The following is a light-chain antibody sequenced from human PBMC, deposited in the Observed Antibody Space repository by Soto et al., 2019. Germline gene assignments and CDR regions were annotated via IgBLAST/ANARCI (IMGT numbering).Light chain of an antibody. CDR3: PQYNTWPLT. J-gene: IGKJ3*01. CDR2: DAS. CDR1: QSVSSN. Sequence: ETVMTQSPATLSVSPGERPTLSCRASQSVSSNLAWYQQKPGQAPRLLIYDASTRATGIPARFSGSGSGTDFNLTLHRPEAEDFGGYFRPQYNTWPLTFGPGTKVDI. V-gene: IGKV3-15*01.